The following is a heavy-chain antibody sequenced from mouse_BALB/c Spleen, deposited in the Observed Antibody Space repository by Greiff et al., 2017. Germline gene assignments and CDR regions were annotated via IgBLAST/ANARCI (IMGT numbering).Heavy chain of an antibody. CDR2: IWAGGST. V-gene: IGHV2-9*02. CDR3: ARYDVRGYYAMDY. J-gene: IGHJ4*01. Sequence: VHLVESGPGLVAPSQSLSITCTVSGFSLTSYGVHWVRQPPGKGLEWLGVIWAGGSTNYNSALMSRLSISKDNSKSQVFLKMNSLQTDDTAMYYCARYDVRGYYAMDYWGQGTSVTVSS. D-gene: IGHD2-14*01. CDR1: GFSLTSYG.